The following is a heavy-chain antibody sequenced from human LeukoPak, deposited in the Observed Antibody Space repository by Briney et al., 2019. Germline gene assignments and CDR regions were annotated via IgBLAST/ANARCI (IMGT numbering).Heavy chain of an antibody. CDR2: IYYSGST. J-gene: IGHJ6*03. V-gene: IGHV4-31*03. CDR1: GDSINGVNYY. Sequence: PSQTLSLTCTVSGDSINGVNYYWSWIRQHPGRGLEWIGHIYYSGSTNYNPSLKSRVSISVDTSKNQFSLNLSSVTAADTAVYYCARDRHYYYMDVWGKGTTFTVSS. CDR3: ARDRHYYYMDV.